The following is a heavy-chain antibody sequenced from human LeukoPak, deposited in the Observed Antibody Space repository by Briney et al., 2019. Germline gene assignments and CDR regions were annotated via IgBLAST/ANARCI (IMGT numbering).Heavy chain of an antibody. V-gene: IGHV4-59*01. CDR2: ISSSGST. J-gene: IGHJ4*02. CDR3: ARVGRGDHTWGSYSCDH. Sequence: PSETLSLTCTVSVSGDSFSSYHWSWLRQPPGKGLDWIRYISSSGSTSYNPSLKSRLTISVDTSKNQFSLKLSSVTAADTAVYYCARVGRGDHTWGSYSCDHWGQGTLVSVSS. D-gene: IGHD3-16*01. CDR1: GDSFSSYH.